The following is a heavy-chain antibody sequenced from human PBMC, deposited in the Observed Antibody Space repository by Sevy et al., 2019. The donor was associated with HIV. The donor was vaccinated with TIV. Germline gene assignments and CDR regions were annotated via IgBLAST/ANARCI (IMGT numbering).Heavy chain of an antibody. D-gene: IGHD3-9*01. V-gene: IGHV3-15*01. CDR3: TTGDPRRYFDRHAFDI. CDR1: GFPFTNAW. J-gene: IGHJ3*02. CDR2: IKSKTVGGTT. Sequence: GGSLRLSCAASGFPFTNAWMSWVRQAPGKGLEWVGRIKSKTVGGTTYYAAPVRGRFTISRDDSKNTLYLQINSLKTEDTAVYYCTTGDPRRYFDRHAFDIWGQGTMVTVSS.